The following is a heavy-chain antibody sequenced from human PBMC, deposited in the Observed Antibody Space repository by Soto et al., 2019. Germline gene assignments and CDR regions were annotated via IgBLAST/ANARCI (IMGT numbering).Heavy chain of an antibody. V-gene: IGHV1-18*01. CDR1: GYTFTSYG. J-gene: IGHJ6*02. D-gene: IGHD6-13*01. Sequence: ASVKVSCKASGYTFTSYGISWVRQAPGQGLEWMGWISAYNGNTNYAQKLQGRVTMTTDTSTSTAYMELRSLRSDDTAVYYCARDERGPGIAAAVYYGMDVWGQGTTVTVSS. CDR3: ARDERGPGIAAAVYYGMDV. CDR2: ISAYNGNT.